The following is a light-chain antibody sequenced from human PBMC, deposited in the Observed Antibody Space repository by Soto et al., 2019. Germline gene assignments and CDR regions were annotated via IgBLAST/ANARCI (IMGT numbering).Light chain of an antibody. V-gene: IGLV2-14*01. Sequence: QYVLTQPASVSGSPGQSISISCTGTISDFVVYNYVSWYQQHPDKAPKLMIYGVSNRPSGVSNRFSGSKSGNTASLTISGLQADDEADYYCSSHTISSALQVFGTGTKVTVL. CDR2: GVS. CDR3: SSHTISSALQV. CDR1: ISDFVVYNY. J-gene: IGLJ1*01.